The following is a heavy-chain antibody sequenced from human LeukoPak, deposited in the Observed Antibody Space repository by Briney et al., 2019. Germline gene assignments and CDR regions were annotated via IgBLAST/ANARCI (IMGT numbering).Heavy chain of an antibody. CDR2: IIPIFGTA. D-gene: IGHD3-22*01. Sequence: SVKVSCKTSGYTFTSLDINWVRQAPGQGLEWMGRIIPIFGTANYAQKFQGRVTITTDESTSTAYMELSSLRSEDTAVYYCARGYDSSGYSLGYFDYWGQGTLVTVSS. V-gene: IGHV1-69*05. CDR1: GYTFTSLD. J-gene: IGHJ4*02. CDR3: ARGYDSSGYSLGYFDY.